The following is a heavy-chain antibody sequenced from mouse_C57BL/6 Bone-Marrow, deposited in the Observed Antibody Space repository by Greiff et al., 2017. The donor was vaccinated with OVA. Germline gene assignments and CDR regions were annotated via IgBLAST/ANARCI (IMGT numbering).Heavy chain of an antibody. CDR2: IYPRSGNT. D-gene: IGHD1-1*01. J-gene: IGHJ3*01. CDR3: ANYYCSSSWFAY. V-gene: IGHV1-81*01. CDR1: GYTFTSYG. Sequence: QVQLQQSGAELARPGASVKLSCKASGYTFTSYGISWVKQRTGQGLEWIGEIYPRSGNTYYNEKFKGKATLTADKSSSTAYMELRSLTSEDSAVYVCANYYCSSSWFAYWGQGTLVTVSA.